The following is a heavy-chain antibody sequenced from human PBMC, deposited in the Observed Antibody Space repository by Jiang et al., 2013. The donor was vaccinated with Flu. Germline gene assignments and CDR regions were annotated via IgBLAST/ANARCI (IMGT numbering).Heavy chain of an antibody. V-gene: IGHV3-7*03. CDR2: IKQDGSEK. J-gene: IGHJ4*02. Sequence: QLLESGGGLVQPGGSLRLSCAASGFTFSSYWMSWVRQAPGKGLEWVANIKQDGSEKYYVDSVKGRFTISRDNAKNSLYLQMNSLRAEDTAVYYCAGDQGATVTTLGIDYWGQGTLVTVSS. CDR3: AGDQGATVTTLGIDY. D-gene: IGHD4-11*01. CDR1: GFTFSSYW.